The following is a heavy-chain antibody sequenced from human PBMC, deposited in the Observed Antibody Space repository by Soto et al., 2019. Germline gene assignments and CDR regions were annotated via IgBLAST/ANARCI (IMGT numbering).Heavy chain of an antibody. Sequence: GGSLRLSCAASGFTFSSYAMSWVRQAPGKGLEWVSAISGSGGSTYYADSVKGRFTISRDNSKNTLYLQMNSLRAEDTAVYYCAKGDDLWSGSFRFDYWGQGTLVTVSS. CDR2: ISGSGGST. CDR3: AKGDDLWSGSFRFDY. D-gene: IGHD3-3*01. CDR1: GFTFSSYA. V-gene: IGHV3-23*01. J-gene: IGHJ4*02.